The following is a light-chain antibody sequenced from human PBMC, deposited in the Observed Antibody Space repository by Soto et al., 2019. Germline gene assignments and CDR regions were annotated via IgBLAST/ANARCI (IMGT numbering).Light chain of an antibody. CDR1: QNIVNW. Sequence: DIQMTQSPSTLSASVGDRVTITCRARQNIVNWLAWYQQKPGKAPNLLIYKTSTLQRGVPSRFSGSGSGTEFTLTISSLQPDDFATYYCQQYDSHPTYTFGQGTKV. J-gene: IGKJ2*01. CDR2: KTS. V-gene: IGKV1-5*03. CDR3: QQYDSHPTYT.